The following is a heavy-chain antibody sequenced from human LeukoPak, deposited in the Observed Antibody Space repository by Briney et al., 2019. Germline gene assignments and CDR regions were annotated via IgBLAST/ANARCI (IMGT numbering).Heavy chain of an antibody. V-gene: IGHV1-2*02. D-gene: IGHD3-22*01. CDR1: GYPFTGYY. J-gene: IGHJ3*02. CDR2: INPNSGGT. Sequence: ASVKVSCKASGYPFTGYYMHWVRPAPGQGLEWMGWINPNSGGTNYAQKFQGRVTMTRDTSISTAYMELSRLRSDDTAVYYCARRGIYYYDSSGYYCDAFDIWGQGTMVTVSS. CDR3: ARRGIYYYDSSGYYCDAFDI.